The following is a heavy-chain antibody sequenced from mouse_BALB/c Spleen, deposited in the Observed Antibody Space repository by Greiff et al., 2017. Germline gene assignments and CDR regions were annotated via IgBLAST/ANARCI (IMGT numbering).Heavy chain of an antibody. V-gene: IGHV3-6*02. CDR1: GYSITSGYY. Sequence: EVKLQESGPGLVKPSQSLSLTCSVTGYSITSGYYWNWIRQFPGNKLEWMGYISYDGSNNYNPSLKNRISITRDTSKNQFFLKLNSVTTEDTATYYCARRDYYYGSSSYYFDYWGQGTTLTVSS. D-gene: IGHD1-1*01. CDR2: ISYDGSN. CDR3: ARRDYYYGSSSYYFDY. J-gene: IGHJ2*01.